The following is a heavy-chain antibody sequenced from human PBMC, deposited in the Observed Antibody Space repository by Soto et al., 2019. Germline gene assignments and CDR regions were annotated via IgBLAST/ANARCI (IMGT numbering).Heavy chain of an antibody. D-gene: IGHD1-26*01. Sequence: SGPTLVNPTQTLTLTCTISGFSLSTSGMCVTWIRQPPGKALEWLALIDWRDDKYDSTSLKTRLTISKDTSKNQVVLTMTNVHPVDTATYYCARVVGAALDYWGQGTLVTVSS. CDR2: IDWRDDK. V-gene: IGHV2-70*13. CDR3: ARVVGAALDY. J-gene: IGHJ4*02. CDR1: GFSLSTSGMC.